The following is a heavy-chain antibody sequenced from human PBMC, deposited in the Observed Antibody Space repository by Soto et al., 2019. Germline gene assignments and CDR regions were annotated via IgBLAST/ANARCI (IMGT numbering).Heavy chain of an antibody. V-gene: IGHV1-69*13. D-gene: IGHD3-22*01. J-gene: IGHJ4*02. CDR1: GGTFSSYA. CDR3: ARAGNYYDSSGNYYFED. CDR2: IIPIFGTA. Sequence: SVKVSCKACGGTFSSYAISWVRQAPGQGLEWMGGIIPIFGTANYAQKFQGRVTITADESTSTAYMELSSLRSEDTAVYYCARAGNYYDSSGNYYFEDWGQGKLVTVSS.